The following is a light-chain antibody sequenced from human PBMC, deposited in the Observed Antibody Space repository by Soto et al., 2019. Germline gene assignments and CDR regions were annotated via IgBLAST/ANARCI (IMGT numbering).Light chain of an antibody. V-gene: IGLV2-23*01. J-gene: IGLJ1*01. CDR2: EGG. CDR1: SSDVGNYNL. Sequence: QSVLTQPASVSGSPGQSITISCTGTSSDVGNYNLVSWYQQHPGKAPKLMIYEGGKRPSGVSNRFSGSKSGNTASLTISGLQAEDEADYYCCSYAGTSTFYVFGTGTKVTVL. CDR3: CSYAGTSTFYV.